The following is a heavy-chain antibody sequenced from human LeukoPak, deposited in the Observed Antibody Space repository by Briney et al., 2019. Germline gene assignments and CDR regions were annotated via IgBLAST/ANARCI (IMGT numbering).Heavy chain of an antibody. Sequence: ASVKVSCKSSGYTFTGYYIHWVRQDPGQGLEWMGWINPNSGGTNYAQKLQGRVTMTTDTSTSTAYMELRSLRSDDTAVYYCARDPPSGVGAAFDIWGQGTMVTVSS. CDR1: GYTFTGYY. D-gene: IGHD1-26*01. CDR3: ARDPPSGVGAAFDI. J-gene: IGHJ3*02. V-gene: IGHV1-2*02. CDR2: INPNSGGT.